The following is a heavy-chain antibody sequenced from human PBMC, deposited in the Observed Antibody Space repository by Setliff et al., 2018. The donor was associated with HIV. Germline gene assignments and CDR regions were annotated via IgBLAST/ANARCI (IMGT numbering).Heavy chain of an antibody. CDR3: ATDIVATLDY. J-gene: IGHJ4*02. V-gene: IGHV3-7*01. CDR1: GVSISNYY. Sequence: PSETLSLTCTVSGVSISNYYWSWVRQAPGKGLEWVANIKHDGSEKYYVDSVKGRFTISRDNAKNSLYLQMNSLRAEDTAVYYCATDIVATLDYWGQGTLVTVSS. CDR2: IKHDGSEK. D-gene: IGHD5-12*01.